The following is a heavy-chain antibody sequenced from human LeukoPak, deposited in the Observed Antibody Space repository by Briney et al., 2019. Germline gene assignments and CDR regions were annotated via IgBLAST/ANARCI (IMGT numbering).Heavy chain of an antibody. CDR3: ARDSGGSSGWYYFDY. CDR1: EFTFSNFG. D-gene: IGHD6-13*01. J-gene: IGHJ4*02. Sequence: PGGSLRLSCAASEFTFSNFGMNWVRQAPGKGPEWVSYISSSSSSIYYADSVGGRITISRDNAKNSLYLQMNSLRDEDTAVYYCARDSGGSSGWYYFDYWGQGTLVTVSS. CDR2: ISSSSSSI. V-gene: IGHV3-48*02.